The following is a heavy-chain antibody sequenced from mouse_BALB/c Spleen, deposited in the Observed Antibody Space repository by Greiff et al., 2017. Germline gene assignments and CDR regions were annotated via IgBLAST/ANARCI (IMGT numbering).Heavy chain of an antibody. CDR2: ISNGGGST. CDR3: ARQNWDDY. CDR1: GFTFSSYT. V-gene: IGHV5-12-2*01. J-gene: IGHJ3*01. D-gene: IGHD4-1*01. Sequence: EVQLQESGGGLVQPGGSLKLSCAASGFTFSSYTMSWVRQTPEKRLEWVAYISNGGGSTYHPDTVKGRFTISRDNAKNTLYLQMSSLKSEDTAMYYCARQNWDDYWGQGILVTVSA.